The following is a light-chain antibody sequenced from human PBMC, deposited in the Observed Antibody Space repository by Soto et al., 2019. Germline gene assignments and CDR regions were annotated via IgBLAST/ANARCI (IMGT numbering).Light chain of an antibody. V-gene: IGKV3D-20*01. CDR2: DTS. J-gene: IGKJ1*01. Sequence: EIGLTQSPVTLSLSPGERATLSCRASQSVSSSYLAWYQQKPGLAPRLILYDTSFRATGIPDRFSGSGSGTDFTLTISRLDPEDFAVYYCQQYGSSPSFGQGTKVDIK. CDR1: QSVSSSY. CDR3: QQYGSSPS.